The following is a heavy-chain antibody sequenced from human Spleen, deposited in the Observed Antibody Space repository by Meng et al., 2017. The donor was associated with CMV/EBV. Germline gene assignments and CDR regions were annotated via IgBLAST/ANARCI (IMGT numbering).Heavy chain of an antibody. Sequence: AAFVFTCSTYAINWVRQGPEKGLEWVSSISNSDGSTSYADSVKGRFTISRDNSKNTLYLQMNSLRGEDTAVYYCATQKATAGTATWGQGTLVTVSS. V-gene: IGHV3-23*01. CDR1: VFTCSTYA. D-gene: IGHD6-13*01. CDR3: ATQKATAGTAT. CDR2: ISNSDGST. J-gene: IGHJ4*02.